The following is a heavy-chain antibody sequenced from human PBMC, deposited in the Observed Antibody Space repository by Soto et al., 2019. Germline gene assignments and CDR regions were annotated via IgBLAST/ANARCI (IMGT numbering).Heavy chain of an antibody. CDR2: IYWDDDK. V-gene: IGHV2-5*02. CDR1: GFSLSTSGVG. Sequence: QITLKESGPTLVKPTQTLTLTCTFSGFSLSTSGVGVGWIRQPPGKALEWLALIYWDDDKRYSPSLKSRLTITKDTSKNQVVLTMTNMDPVDTATHYCAHRRGSGSYYGDFDYWGQGTLVTVSS. J-gene: IGHJ4*02. CDR3: AHRRGSGSYYGDFDY. D-gene: IGHD1-26*01.